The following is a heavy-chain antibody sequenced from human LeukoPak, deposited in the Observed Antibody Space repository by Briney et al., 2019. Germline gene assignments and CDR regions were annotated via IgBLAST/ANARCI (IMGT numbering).Heavy chain of an antibody. Sequence: GGSLRLSCAASGFTFSSAWMGWVRQAPGKGLECVGRIKSRTDGGTTDYAAPVKGRFTISRDDSEKTLFLQMNGLKTEDTAVYYCTTDWVVVAAPGYSRYSYWGQGTLVTVSS. CDR1: GFTFSSAW. CDR2: IKSRTDGGTT. D-gene: IGHD2-2*01. CDR3: TTDWVVVAAPGYSRYSY. J-gene: IGHJ4*02. V-gene: IGHV3-15*01.